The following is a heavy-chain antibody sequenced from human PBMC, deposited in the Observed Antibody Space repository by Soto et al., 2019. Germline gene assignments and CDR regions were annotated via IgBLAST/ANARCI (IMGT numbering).Heavy chain of an antibody. Sequence: SETLSLPCPVSGYSIRTFYWSWIRQPPGKGLEWIGYIHYSGSTNYNPSLKSQVIISRDTSKNQFSLKLTSVTAADTALYYCGKVLVGATGHTDSDSWGPGTLVTVSS. CDR1: GYSIRTFY. CDR2: IHYSGST. V-gene: IGHV4-59*08. J-gene: IGHJ4*02. D-gene: IGHD2-15*01. CDR3: GKVLVGATGHTDSDS.